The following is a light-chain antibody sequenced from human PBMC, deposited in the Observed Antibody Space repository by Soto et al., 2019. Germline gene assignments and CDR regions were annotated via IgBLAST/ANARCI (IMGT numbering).Light chain of an antibody. CDR3: AAWDDSLGGPV. V-gene: IGLV1-47*01. CDR2: RNN. Sequence: QSVLTQPPSASATPGQRVTISCSGGSSNVGSNFVFWYQHLPGTAPKLLIYRNNQRPSGVPDRFSGSKAGTSVSLGISGLRSEDEGIYYCAAWDDSLGGPVFGGGTKLTVL. J-gene: IGLJ3*02. CDR1: SSNVGSNF.